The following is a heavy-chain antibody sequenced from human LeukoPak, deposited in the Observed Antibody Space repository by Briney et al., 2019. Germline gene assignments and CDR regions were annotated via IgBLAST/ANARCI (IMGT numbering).Heavy chain of an antibody. CDR3: ARVRRFLEWLFDY. D-gene: IGHD3-3*01. J-gene: IGHJ4*02. CDR2: INHSGST. CDR1: GGSFGGYY. V-gene: IGHV4-34*01. Sequence: SETLSLTCAVYGGSFGGYYWSWIRQPPGKGLEWIGEINHSGSTNYNPSLKSRVTISVDTSKNQFSLKLSSVTAADTAVYYCARVRRFLEWLFDYWGQGTLVTVSS.